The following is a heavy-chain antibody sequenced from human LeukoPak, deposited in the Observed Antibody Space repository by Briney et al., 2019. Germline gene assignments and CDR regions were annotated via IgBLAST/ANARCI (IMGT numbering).Heavy chain of an antibody. J-gene: IGHJ4*02. CDR3: AKDHREYSGSYIFDY. CDR2: IRYDGSNK. Sequence: GGSLRLSCAASGFTFSSYGMHWVRQAPGKGLEWVAFIRYDGSNKYYADSVKGRFTISRDNSKNTLYLQMNSLRAEDTAVYYCAKDHREYSGSYIFDYWGQGTLVTVSS. D-gene: IGHD1-26*01. CDR1: GFTFSSYG. V-gene: IGHV3-30*02.